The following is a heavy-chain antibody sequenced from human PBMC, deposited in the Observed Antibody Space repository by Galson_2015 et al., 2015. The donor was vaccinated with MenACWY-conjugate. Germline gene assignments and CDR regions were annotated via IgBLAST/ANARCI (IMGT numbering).Heavy chain of an antibody. CDR1: GDTFSRYY. CDR3: TSGVYYFDH. CDR2: INPGGSST. V-gene: IGHV1-46*01. D-gene: IGHD2-8*01. Sequence: SVKVSCKASGDTFSRYYMHWVRQAPGQGLEWMGIINPGGSSTRYAQQFQGRASMTRDTSTSTLYLELSSLKYDDTAVYYCTSGVYYFDHWGQGTQVVVSS. J-gene: IGHJ4*02.